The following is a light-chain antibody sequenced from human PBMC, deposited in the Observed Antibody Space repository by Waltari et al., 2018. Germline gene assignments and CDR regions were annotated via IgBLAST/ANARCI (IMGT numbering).Light chain of an antibody. CDR1: QNINVW. V-gene: IGKV3-15*01. Sequence: MTQSPSTLSASLGDRVTITCRASQNINVWLAWYQQKPGKAPSRLIYGASTRATGIPARFSGSGSGTEFTLTISSLQSEDFAVYYCQQYNNWPPAFGQGTKVEIK. CDR3: QQYNNWPPA. J-gene: IGKJ1*01. CDR2: GAS.